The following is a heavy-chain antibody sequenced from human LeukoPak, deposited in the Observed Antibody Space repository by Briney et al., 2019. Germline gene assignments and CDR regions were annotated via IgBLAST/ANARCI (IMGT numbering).Heavy chain of an antibody. Sequence: SETLSLTCTVSGYSISSGYLWGWIRQPPGKGLEWIGSIDGSGSSYYNPSLKSRVIISVDTSRNQFSLKMTSVTAADTAVYYCARVPQNCSGDRCYSRWFDPWGQGTLVIVSS. CDR3: ARVPQNCSGDRCYSRWFDP. CDR1: GYSISSGYL. CDR2: IDGSGSS. V-gene: IGHV4-38-2*02. J-gene: IGHJ5*02. D-gene: IGHD2-15*01.